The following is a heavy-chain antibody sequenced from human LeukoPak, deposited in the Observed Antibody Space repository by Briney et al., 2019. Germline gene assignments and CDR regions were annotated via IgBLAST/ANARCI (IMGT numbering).Heavy chain of an antibody. CDR1: GYTFTAYF. V-gene: IGHV1-2*02. J-gene: IGHJ4*02. Sequence: ASVKVSCKASGYTFTAYFMHWVRQAPGQGLEWMGWINPNNSDTDYAQKFQGRVTMTRDTSITTAYMELSRLRSDDTAIYYCARVEMSTTTANDYWGQGTLVTVSS. D-gene: IGHD5-24*01. CDR2: INPNNSDT. CDR3: ARVEMSTTTANDY.